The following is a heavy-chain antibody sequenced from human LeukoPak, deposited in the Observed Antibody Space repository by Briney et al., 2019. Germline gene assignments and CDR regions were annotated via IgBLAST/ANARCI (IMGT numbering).Heavy chain of an antibody. Sequence: GRSLRLSCAASGFTFSSYGMHWVRQAPGKGLEWVAVISYDGSNKYYADSVKGRFTISRDNSKNTLYLQMNSLRAEDTAVFYCATVGVVVPAAIAYWGQGTLVTVSS. J-gene: IGHJ4*02. CDR1: GFTFSSYG. D-gene: IGHD2-2*01. CDR3: ATVGVVVPAAIAY. V-gene: IGHV3-30*03. CDR2: ISYDGSNK.